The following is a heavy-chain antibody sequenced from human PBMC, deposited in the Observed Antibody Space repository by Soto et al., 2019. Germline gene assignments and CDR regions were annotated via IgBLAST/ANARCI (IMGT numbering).Heavy chain of an antibody. CDR1: GFTFSRYW. CDR2: IKQDGSEK. CDR3: ARLAVFRFLPRRVKYYFDY. J-gene: IGHJ4*02. V-gene: IGHV3-7*01. D-gene: IGHD3-3*01. Sequence: GGSLRLSCAASGFTFSRYWMSWVRQAPGKGLEWVANIKQDGSEKYYLDSVKGRLTMTTDKAKNSLYLQMNSLRAEDTAVYYCARLAVFRFLPRRVKYYFDYWGQGTLVTVSS.